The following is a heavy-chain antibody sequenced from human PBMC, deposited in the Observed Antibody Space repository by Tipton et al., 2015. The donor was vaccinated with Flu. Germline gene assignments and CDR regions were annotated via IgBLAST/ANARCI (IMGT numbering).Heavy chain of an antibody. CDR1: DYSISSGYY. Sequence: TLSLTCAVSDYSISSGYYWGWIRQPPGKGLEWIGCICHTGRTYYNPSLKSRVTISVDTAKNQFSQRLNSVTASDTAVYYCARSTYYYGSGSSDYWGQGTLVTVSS. CDR3: ARSTYYYGSGSSDY. CDR2: ICHTGRT. V-gene: IGHV4-38-2*01. J-gene: IGHJ4*02. D-gene: IGHD3-10*01.